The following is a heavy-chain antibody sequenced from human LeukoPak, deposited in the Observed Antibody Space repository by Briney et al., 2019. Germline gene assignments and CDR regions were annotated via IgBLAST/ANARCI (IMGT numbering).Heavy chain of an antibody. J-gene: IGHJ4*02. CDR2: ISGSGGST. V-gene: IGHV3-23*01. CDR1: GLSFSFYA. D-gene: IGHD3-10*01. CDR3: AKAMVRGVNPGMETDY. Sequence: GGSLRLSCAASGLSFSFYAMSWVRQAPGKGLERVSAISGSGGSTYYADSVKGRFTISRDNSKNTLYLQMNSLRAEDTAVYYCAKAMVRGVNPGMETDYWGQGTLVTVSS.